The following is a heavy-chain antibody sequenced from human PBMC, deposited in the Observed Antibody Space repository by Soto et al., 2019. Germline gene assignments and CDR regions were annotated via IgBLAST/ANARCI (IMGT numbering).Heavy chain of an antibody. Sequence: GGSLRLSCAASGFTFNIAWMNWVRQAPGKGLEWVGLIKSNIHGGTTDYAAPVKGRFTISRDDSKNTLYLQMNSLKTEDTAVYYCTTDPVTMIVVVPSSGWGQGTLVTVSS. CDR3: TTDPVTMIVVVPSSG. CDR1: GFTFNIAW. J-gene: IGHJ4*02. CDR2: IKSNIHGGTT. V-gene: IGHV3-15*07. D-gene: IGHD3-22*01.